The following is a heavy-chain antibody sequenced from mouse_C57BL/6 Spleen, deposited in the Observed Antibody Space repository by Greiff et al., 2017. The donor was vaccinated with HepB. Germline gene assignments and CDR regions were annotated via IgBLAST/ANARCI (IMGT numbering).Heavy chain of an antibody. CDR1: GYTFTSYW. D-gene: IGHD1-1*01. CDR2: IYPSDSET. Sequence: QVQLQQPGAELVRPGPSVKLSCKASGYTFTSYWMHWVKQRPIQGLEWIGNIYPSDSETHYNQKFKDKATWTVNKSSSTDYMQLSSLTAEDSAVYYCARLTTDRYWYFDVWGTGTTVTVSS. J-gene: IGHJ1*03. CDR3: ARLTTDRYWYFDV. V-gene: IGHV1-52*01.